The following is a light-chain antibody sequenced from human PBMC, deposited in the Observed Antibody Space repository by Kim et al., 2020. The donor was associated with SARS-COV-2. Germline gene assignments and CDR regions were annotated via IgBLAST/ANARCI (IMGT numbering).Light chain of an antibody. Sequence: ASVGDRVTITCQATQVIRKFLNWYQQRPGKAPQPLIYDVSNLQTGVPSRFSGRGYGTEFTLTISSLQPEDFATYYCQQNDAFPITFGQGTRLEIK. V-gene: IGKV1-33*01. CDR1: QVIRKF. CDR3: QQNDAFPIT. CDR2: DVS. J-gene: IGKJ5*01.